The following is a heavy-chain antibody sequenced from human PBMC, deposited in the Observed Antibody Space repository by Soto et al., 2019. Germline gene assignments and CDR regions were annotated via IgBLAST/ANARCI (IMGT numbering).Heavy chain of an antibody. CDR3: ARAITMVRGVIYYFDY. J-gene: IGHJ4*02. D-gene: IGHD3-10*01. V-gene: IGHV4-38-2*01. CDR2: IYHSGST. Sequence: ETLSLTCAVSGYSISSGYYWVWIRQPPGKGLEWIGSIYHSGSTYYNPSLKSRVTISVDTSKNQFSLKLSSVTAADTAVYYCARAITMVRGVIYYFDYWGQGTLVTVSS. CDR1: GYSISSGYY.